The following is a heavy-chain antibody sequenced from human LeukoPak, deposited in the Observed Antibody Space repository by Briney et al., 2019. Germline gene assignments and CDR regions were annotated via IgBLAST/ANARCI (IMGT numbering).Heavy chain of an antibody. J-gene: IGHJ4*02. CDR1: SVSISHYH. V-gene: IGHV4-59*01. CDR2: MFYNDDA. CDR3: AKGETVTASPFDY. D-gene: IGHD2-21*02. Sequence: SETLSLTCEVSSVSISHYHWTWFRQSPGKGLELIGSMFYNDDAKYSASLKIRVTMSDDASKSHFSLKLTSVTTADTATYFCAKGETVTASPFDYWGQGILVTVS.